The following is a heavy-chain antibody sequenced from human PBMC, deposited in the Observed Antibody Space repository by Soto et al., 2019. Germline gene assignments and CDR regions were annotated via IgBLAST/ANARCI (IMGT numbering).Heavy chain of an antibody. CDR3: AKDHWGSY. CDR2: ISYDGSNK. J-gene: IGHJ4*02. CDR1: GFTFSSYG. D-gene: IGHD3-16*01. V-gene: IGHV3-30*18. Sequence: PGESLKISCAASGFTFSSYGMHWVRQAPGKGLEWVAVISYDGSNKYYADSVKGRFTISRDNSKNTLYLQMNSLRTEDTAVYYCAKDHWGSYSGQGTLVTVSS.